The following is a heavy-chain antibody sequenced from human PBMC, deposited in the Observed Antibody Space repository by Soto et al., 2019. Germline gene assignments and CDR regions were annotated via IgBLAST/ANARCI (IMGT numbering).Heavy chain of an antibody. J-gene: IGHJ4*02. CDR2: ISSSSSTI. CDR3: ARDFSYYYDSSAPDGY. Sequence: PGGSLRLSCAASGFTFSSYSMNWVRQAPGKGREWVSYISSSSSTIYYADSVKGRFTISRDNAKNSLYLQMNSLRAEDTAVYYCARDFSYYYDSSAPDGYWGQGTLVTVSS. D-gene: IGHD3-22*01. CDR1: GFTFSSYS. V-gene: IGHV3-48*01.